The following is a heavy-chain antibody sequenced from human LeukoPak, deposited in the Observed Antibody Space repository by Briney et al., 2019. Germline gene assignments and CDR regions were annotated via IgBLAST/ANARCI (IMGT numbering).Heavy chain of an antibody. CDR2: IYSGGST. CDR1: GFTVSSNY. V-gene: IGHV3-53*01. Sequence: PGGSLRLSCAASGFTVSSNYMSWVRQAPGKGLEWVSVIYSGGSTYYADSVKGRFTISRDNSKNTLYLQMNSLRAEDTAVYYCARDYCGGDCYPWAYYYYGMDVWGQGTTVTVSS. J-gene: IGHJ6*02. CDR3: ARDYCGGDCYPWAYYYYGMDV. D-gene: IGHD2-21*02.